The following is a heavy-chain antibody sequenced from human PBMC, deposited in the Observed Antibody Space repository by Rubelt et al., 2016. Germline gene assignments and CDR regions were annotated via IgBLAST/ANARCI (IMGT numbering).Heavy chain of an antibody. D-gene: IGHD1-1*01. CDR3: ARETGDYYYYGMDV. CDR2: INSDGSTT. Sequence: YWMHWVRQAPGKGLVWVSRINSDGSTTNYADSVKGRFTISRDNSKNTLYLQMNSLRAEDTAVYYCARETGDYYYYGMDVWGQGTTVTVSS. V-gene: IGHV3-74*01. J-gene: IGHJ6*02. CDR1: YW.